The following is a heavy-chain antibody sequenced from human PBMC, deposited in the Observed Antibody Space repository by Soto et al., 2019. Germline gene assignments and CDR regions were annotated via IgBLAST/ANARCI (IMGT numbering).Heavy chain of an antibody. Sequence: PGGSLRLSCAASGFTFSKSWMSWVRQAPGKGLEWVGRIKSKTDGGTTDYAAPVKGRFTISRDDSKNTFYLQMNSLRVEDTAVYYCTRSSDYGGNLVFASWGQGLPVTVSS. CDR1: GFTFSKSW. J-gene: IGHJ4*02. V-gene: IGHV3-15*01. CDR2: IKSKTDGGTT. CDR3: TRSSDYGGNLVFAS. D-gene: IGHD2-15*01.